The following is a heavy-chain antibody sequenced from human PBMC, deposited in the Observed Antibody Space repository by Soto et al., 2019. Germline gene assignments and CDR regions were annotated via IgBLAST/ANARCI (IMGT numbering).Heavy chain of an antibody. D-gene: IGHD3-22*01. Sequence: VGSLRLSCAASGFTFSSYGMHWVRQAPGKGLEWVAVISYDGSNKYYADSVKGRFTISRDNSKNTLYLQMNSLRAEDTAVYYCARAPHYYDSSGLYYYGMDVWGQGTTVTVSS. CDR1: GFTFSSYG. CDR2: ISYDGSNK. CDR3: ARAPHYYDSSGLYYYGMDV. J-gene: IGHJ6*02. V-gene: IGHV3-30*03.